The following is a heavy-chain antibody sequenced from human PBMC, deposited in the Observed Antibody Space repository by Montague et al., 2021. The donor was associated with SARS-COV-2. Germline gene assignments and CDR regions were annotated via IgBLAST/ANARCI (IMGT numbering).Heavy chain of an antibody. V-gene: IGHV4-59*08. D-gene: IGHD2-15*01. CDR2: ISDSGST. Sequence: ETLSLTCTVSGGSISSFYWSWFRQPPGKGLEWIGYISDSGSTNYNPPLTSRVTMSVDTSKNQFSLKVNSVTAADTAVYYCARHYSATLPAVYWGQGTLVAVSS. CDR3: ARHYSATLPAVY. J-gene: IGHJ4*02. CDR1: GGSISSFY.